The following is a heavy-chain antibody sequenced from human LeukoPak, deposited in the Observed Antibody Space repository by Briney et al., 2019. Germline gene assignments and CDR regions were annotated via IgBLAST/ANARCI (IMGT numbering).Heavy chain of an antibody. CDR1: GFIFSDVW. Sequence: PGGSLRLSCEASGFIFSDVWMTWVRQAPGKGLEWVANIRQDGSEGNYVDSVKGRFTVSRDNAKNSLYLQLNNLRAEDTAVYYCATRKGSISACRASSHHCMDFWGKGTTVIVSS. V-gene: IGHV3-7*01. CDR2: IRQDGSEG. CDR3: ATRKGSISACRASSHHCMDF. D-gene: IGHD3-10*01. J-gene: IGHJ6*03.